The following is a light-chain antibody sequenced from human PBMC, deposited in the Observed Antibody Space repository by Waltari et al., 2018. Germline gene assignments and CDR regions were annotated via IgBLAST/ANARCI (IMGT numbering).Light chain of an antibody. Sequence: QSVLTQPPSVSAAPGQKVTISCSGSSSNIGNDYVSWYQQLPGTAPKLFIYENNTRPAGIPDRFSGSKSGTSATLGITGLQTGDEADYYCGTWDTSLSALIFGGGTKLTVL. CDR1: SSNIGNDY. J-gene: IGLJ2*01. CDR2: ENN. V-gene: IGLV1-51*02. CDR3: GTWDTSLSALI.